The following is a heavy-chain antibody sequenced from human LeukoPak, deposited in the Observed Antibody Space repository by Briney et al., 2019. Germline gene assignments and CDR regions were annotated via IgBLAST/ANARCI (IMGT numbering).Heavy chain of an antibody. D-gene: IGHD5-18*01. V-gene: IGHV3-7*01. J-gene: IGHJ4*02. Sequence: GGSLRLSCAASGFTFSSYWMSWVRQAPGKGLEWVANIKQDGSEKYYVDSVKGRFTISRDNAKNSLYLQMNSLRAEDTAVYYCARGSGYSHGWLDYWGQGTLVTVSS. CDR3: ARGSGYSHGWLDY. CDR2: IKQDGSEK. CDR1: GFTFSSYW.